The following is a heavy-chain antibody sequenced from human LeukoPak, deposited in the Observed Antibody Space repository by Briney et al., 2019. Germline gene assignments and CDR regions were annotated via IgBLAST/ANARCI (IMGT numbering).Heavy chain of an antibody. D-gene: IGHD3-16*02. CDR1: GGSFSGYY. CDR2: INHSGST. Sequence: PSETLSLTCAVYGGSFSGYYWSWIRQPPGKGLEWIGEINHSGSTNYNPSLKSRVTISVDTSKNQFSLKLGSVTAADTAVYYCARGVQYYDYVWGSYRYYFDYWGQGTLVTVSS. J-gene: IGHJ4*02. CDR3: ARGVQYYDYVWGSYRYYFDY. V-gene: IGHV4-34*01.